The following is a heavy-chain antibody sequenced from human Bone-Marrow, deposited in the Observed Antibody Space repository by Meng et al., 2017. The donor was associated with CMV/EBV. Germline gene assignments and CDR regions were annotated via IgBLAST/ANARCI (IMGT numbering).Heavy chain of an antibody. Sequence: GESLKISCTASGFTFSSYGMHWVRQAPGKGLEWVALIRYDGSKKYYADSVKGRFTISKDMSKNTLDLQMNSLRDEDTAVYYCAKDLNLVYYDFWSGHGSAFDIWGQGTMVTVSS. CDR3: AKDLNLVYYDFWSGHGSAFDI. V-gene: IGHV3-30*02. CDR2: IRYDGSKK. CDR1: GFTFSSYG. D-gene: IGHD3-3*01. J-gene: IGHJ3*02.